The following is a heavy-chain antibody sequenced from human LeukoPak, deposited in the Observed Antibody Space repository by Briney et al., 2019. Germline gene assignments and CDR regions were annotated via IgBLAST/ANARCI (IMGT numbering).Heavy chain of an antibody. CDR2: IIPIFGTA. D-gene: IGHD6-13*01. CDR1: GYSLTGYH. Sequence: ASVKVSCKASGYSLTGYHMHWVRQAPGQGLEWMGGIIPIFGTANYAQKFQGRVTITADESTSTAYMELSSLRSEDTAVYYCAREKTYSSSWYSYNWFDPWGQGTLVTVSS. CDR3: AREKTYSSSWYSYNWFDP. V-gene: IGHV1-69*13. J-gene: IGHJ5*02.